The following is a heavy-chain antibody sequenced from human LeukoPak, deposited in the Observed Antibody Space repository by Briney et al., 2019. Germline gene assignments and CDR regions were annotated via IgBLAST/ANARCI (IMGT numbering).Heavy chain of an antibody. CDR2: ISAYNGNT. V-gene: IGHV1-18*01. D-gene: IGHD4-11*01. CDR3: ARDFAVTTRSAGY. CDR1: GYTFTSYG. J-gene: IGHJ4*02. Sequence: ASVKVSCKASGYTFTSYGISWVRQAPGQGLEWMGWISAYNGNTNYAQKLQGRVTMTTDTSTSTAYIELRSLRSDDTAVYYCARDFAVTTRSAGYWGQGTLVTVSS.